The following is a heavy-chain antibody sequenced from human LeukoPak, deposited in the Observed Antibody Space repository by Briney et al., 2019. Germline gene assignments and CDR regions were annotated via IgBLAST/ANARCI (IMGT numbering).Heavy chain of an antibody. CDR2: IDPNTGGT. CDR1: GYTFTSYY. D-gene: IGHD1-26*01. V-gene: IGHV1-2*06. Sequence: ASVKVSCKASGYTFTSYYMHWVRQAPGQGLEWMGRIDPNTGGTKSAKNFQGRVTMTRDTSISTAYMALSGLRSDDTAVYYCASLYDIVGTTVDYWGQGTLVTVSS. J-gene: IGHJ4*02. CDR3: ASLYDIVGTTVDY.